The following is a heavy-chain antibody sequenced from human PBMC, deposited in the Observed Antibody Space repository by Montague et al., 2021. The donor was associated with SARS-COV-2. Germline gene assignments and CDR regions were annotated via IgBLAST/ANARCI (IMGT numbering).Heavy chain of an antibody. J-gene: IGHJ4*02. D-gene: IGHD4-17*01. CDR1: GDSVWSNTAA. CDR3: VRDTGSAQAGFDA. CDR2: TNYRSKWTS. V-gene: IGHV6-1*01. Sequence: CAISGDSVWSNTAAWNWIWQSPSGGLEWLGRTNYRSKWTSDYATSVEGRISIDPDTSKNRFFLHLRSVTPEDTGVYYCVRDTGSAQAGFDAWGQGTLVTVSS.